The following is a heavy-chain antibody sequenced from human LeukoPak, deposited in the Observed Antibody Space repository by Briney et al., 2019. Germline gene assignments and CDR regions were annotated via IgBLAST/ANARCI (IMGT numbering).Heavy chain of an antibody. CDR1: GYGLTGYY. D-gene: IGHD2-15*01. V-gene: IGHV1-2*02. Sequence: ASVKVSCKTSGYGLTGYYLQWLRQAPGQGPEWMGWINPDTGATHYSQKFEGRVTMTRDTSISTAYMELSRLRSDDTAVYYCARDFLPTLSRGGDAFDIWGQGTMVTVSS. J-gene: IGHJ3*02. CDR2: INPDTGAT. CDR3: ARDFLPTLSRGGDAFDI.